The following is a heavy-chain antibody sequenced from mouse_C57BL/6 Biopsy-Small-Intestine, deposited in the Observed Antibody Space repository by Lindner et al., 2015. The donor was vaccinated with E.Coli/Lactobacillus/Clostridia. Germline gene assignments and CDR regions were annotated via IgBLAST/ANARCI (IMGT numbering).Heavy chain of an antibody. D-gene: IGHD2-3*01. CDR1: GYTFTNYG. J-gene: IGHJ2*01. Sequence: VQLQESGAELVRPGSSVKMSCKTSGYTFTNYGMNWVKQRPGQGLEWIGYIYIGTGYTEYSEKFKGKATLTSDTSSSTAYMQLSSLTSEDSAIYFCARSNNGYYYFDYWGQGTTLTVSS. CDR3: ARSNNGYYYFDY. V-gene: IGHV1-58*01. CDR2: IYIGTGYT.